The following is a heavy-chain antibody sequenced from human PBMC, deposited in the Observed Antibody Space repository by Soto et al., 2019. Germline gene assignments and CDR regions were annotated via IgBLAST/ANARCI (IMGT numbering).Heavy chain of an antibody. CDR3: ARDRRVSIAAAGTRGDWFDP. Sequence: SETLSLTCAVSGGSISSSNWWSWVGQPPGKGLEWIGEIYHSGSTNYNPSLKSRVTISVDKSKNQFSLKLSSVTAADTAVYYCARDRRVSIAAAGTRGDWFDPWGQGTLVTVSS. V-gene: IGHV4-4*02. D-gene: IGHD6-13*01. J-gene: IGHJ5*02. CDR1: GGSISSSNW. CDR2: IYHSGST.